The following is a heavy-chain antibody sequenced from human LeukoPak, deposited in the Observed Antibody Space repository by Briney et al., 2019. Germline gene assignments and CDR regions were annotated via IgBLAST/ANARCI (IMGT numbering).Heavy chain of an antibody. D-gene: IGHD6-13*01. Sequence: PGGSLRLSCAASGFTFSNYWMHWVRQAPGKGVGWVSRINNDGSSTIYADSVKGRFTISRHNAKNTLYVQMNSLRAEDTAVYYCARDKAGTSFDYWGQGTLVTVSS. CDR1: GFTFSNYW. V-gene: IGHV3-74*01. J-gene: IGHJ4*02. CDR2: INNDGSST. CDR3: ARDKAGTSFDY.